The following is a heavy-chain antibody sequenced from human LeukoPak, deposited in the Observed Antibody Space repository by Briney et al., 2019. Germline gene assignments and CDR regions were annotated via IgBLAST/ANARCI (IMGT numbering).Heavy chain of an antibody. Sequence: PSETLSLTCTVSGGSISSGSYYWSWIRQPAGKGLEWIGRVYTSGSTNYNPSLKSRVTISVDTSKNQFSLKLSSVTAADTAVYYCAREWSSSSDDAFDIWGQGTMVTVSS. CDR3: AREWSSSSDDAFDI. J-gene: IGHJ3*02. CDR2: VYTSGST. V-gene: IGHV4-61*02. D-gene: IGHD6-6*01. CDR1: GGSISSGSYY.